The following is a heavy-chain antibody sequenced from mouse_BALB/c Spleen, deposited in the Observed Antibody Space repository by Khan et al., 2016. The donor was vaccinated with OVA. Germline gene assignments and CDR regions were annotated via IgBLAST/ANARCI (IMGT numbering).Heavy chain of an antibody. CDR3: ARNYDYDEGLAY. CDR1: GFSLTTYG. D-gene: IGHD2-4*01. J-gene: IGHJ3*01. V-gene: IGHV2-2*02. Sequence: QVQLQQSGPGLVQPSQSLSITCTVSGFSLTTYGVHWVRQSPGKGLEWLGVIWRGGSTDYNAPFISRLSISKDSSTSQVFFKMNSLQVNDKAIYYCARNYDYDEGLAYWGQGTLVTVSA. CDR2: IWRGGST.